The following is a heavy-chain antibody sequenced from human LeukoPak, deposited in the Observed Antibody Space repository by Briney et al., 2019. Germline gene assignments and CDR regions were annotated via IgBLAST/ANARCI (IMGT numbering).Heavy chain of an antibody. CDR2: ISRGGKTI. CDR1: GFTFSTYE. CDR3: ATGGYFDL. V-gene: IGHV3-48*03. J-gene: IGHJ2*01. Sequence: GGSLRLSCAASGFTFSTYEMSWVRQAPGKGLEWLSYISRGGKTIYYADSVKGRFTISRDNAKNSLYLQMHSLRDGDTAVYYCATGGYFDLWGRGTLVTVSS.